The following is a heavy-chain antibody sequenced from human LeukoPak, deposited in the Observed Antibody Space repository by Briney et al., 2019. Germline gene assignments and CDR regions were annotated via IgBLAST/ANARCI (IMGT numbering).Heavy chain of an antibody. V-gene: IGHV3-21*01. D-gene: IGHD3-16*01. Sequence: TGGSLRLSCAASGFTFSSYSMNWVRQAPGKGLEWVSSISSSSSYIYYADSVKGRFTISRDNAKNSLYLQMNSLRAEDTAVYYCASEALGFDYWGQGTLVTVSS. CDR2: ISSSSSYI. CDR1: GFTFSSYS. J-gene: IGHJ4*02. CDR3: ASEALGFDY.